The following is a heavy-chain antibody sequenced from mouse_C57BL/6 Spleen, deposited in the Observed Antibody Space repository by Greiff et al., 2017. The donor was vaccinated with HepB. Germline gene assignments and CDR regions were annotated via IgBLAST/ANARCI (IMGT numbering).Heavy chain of an antibody. CDR2: ISDGGSYT. D-gene: IGHD2-1*01. V-gene: IGHV5-4*01. CDR3: ARDLYGNYEGYAMDY. J-gene: IGHJ4*01. Sequence: EVKLMESGGGLVKPGGSLKLSCAASGFTFSSYAMSWVRQTPEKRLEWVATISDGGSYTYYPDNVKGRFTISRDNAKNNLYLQMSHLKSEDTAMYYCARDLYGNYEGYAMDYWGQGTSVTVSS. CDR1: GFTFSSYA.